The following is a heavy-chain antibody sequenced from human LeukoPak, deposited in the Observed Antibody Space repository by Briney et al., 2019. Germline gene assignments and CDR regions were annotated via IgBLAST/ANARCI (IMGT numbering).Heavy chain of an antibody. D-gene: IGHD3-22*01. V-gene: IGHV3-11*01. J-gene: IGHJ4*02. Sequence: KAGGSLRLSCAASGFAFSDYYMSWIRQAPGKGLEWVSYICDSGRTIYYADSVKGRFTISRDNAKNSVYLQMNNLGAEDTAVYYCARDRLGDYDHSGYYDKWGKGTLVTVSS. CDR1: GFAFSDYY. CDR2: ICDSGRTI. CDR3: ARDRLGDYDHSGYYDK.